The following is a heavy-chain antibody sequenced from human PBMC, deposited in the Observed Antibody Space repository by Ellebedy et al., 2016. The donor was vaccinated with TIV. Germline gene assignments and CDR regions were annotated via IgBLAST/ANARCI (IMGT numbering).Heavy chain of an antibody. CDR3: AKDRRPYDYDSSGYYPGIY. Sequence: PGGSLRLSCAASGFTFSSYGMHWVRQAPGKGLEWVAFIRYDGSNKYYADSVKGRFTISRDNSKNTLYLQMNSLRAEDTAVYYCAKDRRPYDYDSSGYYPGIYWGQGTLVTVSS. D-gene: IGHD3-22*01. J-gene: IGHJ4*02. CDR1: GFTFSSYG. CDR2: IRYDGSNK. V-gene: IGHV3-30*02.